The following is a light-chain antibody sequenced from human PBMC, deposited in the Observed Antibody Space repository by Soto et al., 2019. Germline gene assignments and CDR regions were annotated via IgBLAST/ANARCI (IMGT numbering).Light chain of an antibody. J-gene: IGLJ2*01. CDR3: AAWDDSLNVHVV. Sequence: QSVLTQPPSASGAPGQRVTISCSGSSSYIGSNTVNWYQQLPGTAPKLLIYSNNQRPSGVPDRFSGSKSGTSASLAISGLQSEDEADYYCAAWDDSLNVHVVFGGGTQLTVL. V-gene: IGLV1-44*01. CDR2: SNN. CDR1: SSYIGSNT.